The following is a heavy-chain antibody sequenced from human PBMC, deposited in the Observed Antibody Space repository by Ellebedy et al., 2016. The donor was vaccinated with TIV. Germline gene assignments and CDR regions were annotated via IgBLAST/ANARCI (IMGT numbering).Heavy chain of an antibody. CDR3: ARDLTPYASGAGLSDS. J-gene: IGHJ4*02. CDR2: VSFDIDKK. CDR1: GYTFSTYY. Sequence: SCKASGYTFSTYYMHWDRQSPRKGLEWVAIVSFDIDKKFYTDSVKGRFTISRDNSKNTLYLDMNNLGVEDTGVYYCARDLTPYASGAGLSDSWGQGALVTVSS. V-gene: IGHV3-30-3*01. D-gene: IGHD2-2*01.